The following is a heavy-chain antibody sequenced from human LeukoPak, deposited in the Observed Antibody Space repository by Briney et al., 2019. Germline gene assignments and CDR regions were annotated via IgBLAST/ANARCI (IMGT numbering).Heavy chain of an antibody. Sequence: PGGSLRLSCAASGFTFDNYGMHWVRQAPGKGLEWVAFIRSDGGIKYYADSVKGRFTISRDNSKNTLYLQVNSLRAEDTAVYYCADQPTWIHLGGAFDIWGQGTMVTVSS. J-gene: IGHJ3*02. D-gene: IGHD5-18*01. V-gene: IGHV3-30*02. CDR1: GFTFDNYG. CDR2: IRSDGGIK. CDR3: ADQPTWIHLGGAFDI.